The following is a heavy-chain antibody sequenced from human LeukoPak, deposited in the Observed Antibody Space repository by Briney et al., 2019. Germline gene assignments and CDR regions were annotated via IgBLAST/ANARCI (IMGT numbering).Heavy chain of an antibody. CDR2: IYYSGRT. CDR1: GGSLSSYS. CDR3: ASDYGSGSYRFDF. D-gene: IGHD3-10*01. V-gene: IGHV4-59*01. Sequence: KPSETLSLTCTVSGGSLSSYSWSWIRQPPGKGLEWIGYIYYSGRTVYNPSLKSRVTTSLDTSKNQFSLKLSSVTAADTAVYYCASDYGSGSYRFDFWGQGTLVSVSS. J-gene: IGHJ4*02.